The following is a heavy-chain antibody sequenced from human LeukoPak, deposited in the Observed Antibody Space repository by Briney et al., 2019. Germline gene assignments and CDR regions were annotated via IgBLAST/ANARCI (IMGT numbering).Heavy chain of an antibody. CDR3: ARVRSSGYYEHDY. D-gene: IGHD3-22*01. V-gene: IGHV3-21*01. CDR2: ISSSSSYI. CDR1: GFTFSSYS. Sequence: GVSLRLSCAASGFTFSSYSMNWVRQAPGKGLEWVLTISSSSSYIYYADSVKGRFTISRDNAKNSLYLQMNSLRAEDTAVYYCARVRSSGYYEHDYRGQGTPVTVSP. J-gene: IGHJ4*02.